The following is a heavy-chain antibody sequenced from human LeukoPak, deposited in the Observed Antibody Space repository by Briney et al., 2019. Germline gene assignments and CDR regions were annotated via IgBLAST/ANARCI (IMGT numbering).Heavy chain of an antibody. D-gene: IGHD3-22*01. CDR2: TSAYNGNT. CDR3: ARGDLNYYDSSGYSFLDY. CDR1: GYTFTSYG. Sequence: ASVKVSCKASGYTFTSYGISWVRQAPGQGLEWMGWTSAYNGNTNYAQKLQGRVTMTTDTSTSTAYMELRSLRSDDTAVYYCARGDLNYYDSSGYSFLDYWGQGTLVTVSS. J-gene: IGHJ4*02. V-gene: IGHV1-18*01.